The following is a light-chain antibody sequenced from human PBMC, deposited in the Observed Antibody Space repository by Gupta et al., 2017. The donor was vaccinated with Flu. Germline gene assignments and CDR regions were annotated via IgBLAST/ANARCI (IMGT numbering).Light chain of an antibody. CDR3: QQYGSSPGT. CDR1: QSVGSNS. J-gene: IGKJ1*01. V-gene: IGKV3-20*01. CDR2: GAS. Sequence: EIVLTQSPATLSLSPVESATLSCRASQSVGSNSLAWYQQKPGQAPRLLIYGASSRATGNPDRFSGSGSGTDFTLTISRLEPEDFAVYYCQQYGSSPGTFGQGTKVEIK.